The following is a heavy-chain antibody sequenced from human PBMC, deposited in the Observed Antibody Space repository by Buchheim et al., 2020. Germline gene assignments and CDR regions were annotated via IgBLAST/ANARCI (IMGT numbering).Heavy chain of an antibody. CDR2: ISSSGSTI. Sequence: EVQLVESGGGLVQPGGSLRLSCAASGFTFSRYSMNWVCQAPGKGLEWVSYISSSGSTIFYAESVRGRFTISREYATNSVFLQMNSLRPEDTAVYYCARDSVTARGLDYWGRGTL. CDR3: ARDSVTARGLDY. V-gene: IGHV3-48*01. CDR1: GFTFSRYS. D-gene: IGHD2-21*02. J-gene: IGHJ4*02.